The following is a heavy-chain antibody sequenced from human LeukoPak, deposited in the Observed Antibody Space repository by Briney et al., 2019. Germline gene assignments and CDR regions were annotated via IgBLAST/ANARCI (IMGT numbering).Heavy chain of an antibody. Sequence: GGSLRLSCSASGFTINNYAMHWVRQAPGKGLEHVSGMSSNGGSTYYADSVKGRFTISRDNSKNTLYLQMSSLRAEDTAVYYCVNKAVPPTYDYWGQGTLVTVSS. V-gene: IGHV3-64D*06. J-gene: IGHJ4*02. CDR3: VNKAVPPTYDY. CDR1: GFTINNYA. CDR2: MSSNGGST.